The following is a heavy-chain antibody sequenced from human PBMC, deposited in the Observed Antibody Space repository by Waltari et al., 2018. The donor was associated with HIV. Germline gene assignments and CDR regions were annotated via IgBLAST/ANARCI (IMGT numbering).Heavy chain of an antibody. CDR3: AKDYTSSREILWFGEAQGDYYYYGMDV. D-gene: IGHD3-10*01. J-gene: IGHJ6*02. Sequence: EVQLLESGGGLVQPGGSLRLSCAASGFTFSSYAMSWVRQAPGKGLEWVSAISGSGGSTYYADSVKGRFTISRDNSKNTLYLQMNSLGAEDTAVYYCAKDYTSSREILWFGEAQGDYYYYGMDVWGQGTTVTVSS. V-gene: IGHV3-23*01. CDR1: GFTFSSYA. CDR2: ISGSGGST.